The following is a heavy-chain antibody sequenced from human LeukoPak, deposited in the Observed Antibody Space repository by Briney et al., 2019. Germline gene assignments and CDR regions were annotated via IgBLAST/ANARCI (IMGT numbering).Heavy chain of an antibody. J-gene: IGHJ3*01. CDR2: INHSGST. V-gene: IGHV4-34*01. Sequence: SETLSLTCAVYGGSFSGYYWSWIRQPPGKGLEWIGEINHSGSTDYNPSLKCRVTISVDTSKNQFSLKLSSVTAADTAVYYCARDGSSEIYAFDFWGQGTMVTVSS. CDR3: ARDGSSEIYAFDF. D-gene: IGHD1-26*01. CDR1: GGSFSGYY.